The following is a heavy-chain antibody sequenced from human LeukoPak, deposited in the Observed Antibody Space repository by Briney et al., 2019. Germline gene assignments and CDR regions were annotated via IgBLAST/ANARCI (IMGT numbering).Heavy chain of an antibody. CDR2: IYYSGST. J-gene: IGHJ5*02. CDR3: ARVGDIVVVPAAMRGGWFDP. V-gene: IGHV4-31*03. D-gene: IGHD2-2*01. CDR1: GGSISSGGYY. Sequence: PSETLSLTCTVSGGSISSGGYYWSWIRQHPGKGLEWIGYIYYSGSTYYNPSLKSRVTISVDTSKNQFSLKLSSVTAADTAVYYCARVGDIVVVPAAMRGGWFDPWGQGTLVTVSS.